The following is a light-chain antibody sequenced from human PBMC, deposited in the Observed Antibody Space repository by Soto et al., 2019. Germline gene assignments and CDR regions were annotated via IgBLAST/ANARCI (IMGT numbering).Light chain of an antibody. J-gene: IGLJ1*01. V-gene: IGLV2-23*02. CDR1: SSYVGSYNL. CDR3: CSYGGRSTYV. Sequence: QSALTQPASVSGSPGQSITISCTGTSSYVGSYNLVSWYQQHPGKAPKLMIYVVSKRPSGVSNRFSGSKSANTASLTISGLQADDEADYYCCSYGGRSTYVFGTGTKVTVL. CDR2: VVS.